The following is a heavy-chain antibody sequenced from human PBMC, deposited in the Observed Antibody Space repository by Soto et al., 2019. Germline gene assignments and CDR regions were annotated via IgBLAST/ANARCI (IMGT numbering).Heavy chain of an antibody. CDR2: IYYTGNT. CDR3: ARGGYVFCSGYSGSLSQSYGLDV. Sequence: SETLSLTCAVSGAFISRSNWWSWVRQTPGKGLEWIGVIYYTGNTDYNPSLKSRVTISIDKSKNQFSLMMTSVTAADTAVYYCARGGYVFCSGYSGSLSQSYGLDVWAEGPRSPLL. D-gene: IGHD3-3*01. J-gene: IGHJ6*02. CDR1: GAFISRSNW. V-gene: IGHV4-4*02.